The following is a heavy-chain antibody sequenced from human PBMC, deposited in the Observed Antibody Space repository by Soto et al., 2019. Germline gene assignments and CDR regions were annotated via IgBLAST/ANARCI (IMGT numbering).Heavy chain of an antibody. D-gene: IGHD5-12*01. J-gene: IGHJ4*02. CDR3: ASGENGYNKFCLDF. V-gene: IGHV3-53*01. CDR1: GVSIISHY. Sequence: EVQLVESGGCLIQPGGSLRLSCAASGVSIISHYMSWVRQAPGKGLEWVSLIYAGGSTFYADSVKGRFTISRDNSKNTLYLQMDSLTAEDTAVYYCASGENGYNKFCLDFWGQGTLVTVSS. CDR2: IYAGGST.